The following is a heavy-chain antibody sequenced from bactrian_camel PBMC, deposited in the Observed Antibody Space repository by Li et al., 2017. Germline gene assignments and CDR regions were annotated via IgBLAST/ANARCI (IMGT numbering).Heavy chain of an antibody. J-gene: IGHJ4*01. CDR2: THSLSSTK. Sequence: VQLVESGGGSVEAGGSFRLSCVASGYDGTLSTAFMGWFRQTPGKEREGVAVTHSLSSTKYYGAAVRGRFTISRDNAKRTLYLQMNSLKPEDTAVYYCSKDAAGVVRGQGTQVTVS. CDR1: GYDGTLSTAF. CDR3: SKDAAGVV. V-gene: IGHV3S31*01. D-gene: IGHD3*01.